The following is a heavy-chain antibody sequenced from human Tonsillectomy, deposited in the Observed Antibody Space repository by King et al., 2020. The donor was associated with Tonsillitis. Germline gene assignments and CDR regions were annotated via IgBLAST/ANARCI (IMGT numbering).Heavy chain of an antibody. CDR3: ARHSGANYYDSRDGMDV. CDR2: IYPGDSDT. J-gene: IGHJ6*02. D-gene: IGHD3-22*01. Sequence: VQLVESGAEVKKPGESLKISCKGSGYSFTSYWIGWVRQMPGKGLEWMGIIYPGDSDTRYSPSFQGQVTISADQSLSTAYLQWSSLKASDTAMYYCARHSGANYYDSRDGMDVWGQGTTVTVSS. CDR1: GYSFTSYW. V-gene: IGHV5-51*01.